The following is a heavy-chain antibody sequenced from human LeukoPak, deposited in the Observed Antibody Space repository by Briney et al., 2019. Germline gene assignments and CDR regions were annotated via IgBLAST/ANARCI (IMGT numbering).Heavy chain of an antibody. D-gene: IGHD6-19*01. CDR2: LTSRGDRT. V-gene: IGHV3-23*01. CDR1: GFPFNNYA. Sequence: PGGSLRLSCAASGFPFNNYAMNWVRQAPGKGLEWVSGLTSRGDRTDYADSVKGRFTISRDNSKNTLYLQMNSLRPEDTAFYYCAKDRYSSASYALDSWGQGTLVTVSS. J-gene: IGHJ5*01. CDR3: AKDRYSSASYALDS.